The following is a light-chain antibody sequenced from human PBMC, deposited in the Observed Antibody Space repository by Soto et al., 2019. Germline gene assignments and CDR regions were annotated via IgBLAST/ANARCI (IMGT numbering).Light chain of an antibody. V-gene: IGLV3-21*02. J-gene: IGLJ1*01. CDR1: NIGSKS. CDR3: HVWDSGSDHHV. Sequence: SYELTQPPSMSVAPGQTARVTCGGNNIGSKSVHWYQQKPGQAPVLVVYDDTDRPSGIPERFSGSNSGNTATLTISRVDAGDEAEYYCHVWDSGSDHHVFGSGTKVTVL. CDR2: DDT.